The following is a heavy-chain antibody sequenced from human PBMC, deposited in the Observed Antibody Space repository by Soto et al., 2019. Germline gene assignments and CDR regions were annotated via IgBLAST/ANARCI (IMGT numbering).Heavy chain of an antibody. CDR1: GGIFSSFT. CDR2: VIPIFDTP. Sequence: QVQLVQSGAEAGKPGSSVKVSCRASGGIFSSFTISWVRQAPGQGLEWLGGVIPIFDTPTYAQKFQGRVTITENKSTNTVHMELSRLISEDTAVYYCAPHGATTMARGAMKHYYYVMDVWGQGATVTVSS. D-gene: IGHD3-10*01. CDR3: APHGATTMARGAMKHYYYVMDV. J-gene: IGHJ6*02. V-gene: IGHV1-69*06.